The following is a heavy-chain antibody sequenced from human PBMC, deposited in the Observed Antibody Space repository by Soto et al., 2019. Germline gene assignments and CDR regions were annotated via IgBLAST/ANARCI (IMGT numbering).Heavy chain of an antibody. Sequence: EVQLVESGGGLVKPGGSLRLSCAASGFTFSNAWMSWVRQAPGKGLEWVGRIKSKTDGGTTDYAAPVKGRFTISRDDSKNTLYMQMNSLKTEDTAVYYCTTDLLTHGDFDAFDIWGQGTMVTVSS. CDR3: TTDLLTHGDFDAFDI. J-gene: IGHJ3*02. V-gene: IGHV3-15*01. D-gene: IGHD4-17*01. CDR2: IKSKTDGGTT. CDR1: GFTFSNAW.